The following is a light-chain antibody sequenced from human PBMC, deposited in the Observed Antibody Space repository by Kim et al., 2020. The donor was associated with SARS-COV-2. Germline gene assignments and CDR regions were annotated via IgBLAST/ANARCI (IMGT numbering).Light chain of an antibody. Sequence: NFMLTQPHSVSESPGKTVTISCTRSSGSIASNYVQWYQQRPGSAPTTVIYEDNQRPSGVPDRFSGSIDSSSNSASLTISGLKTEDEADYYCQSYDSSKPWVFGGGTQLPVL. CDR3: QSYDSSKPWV. CDR2: EDN. CDR1: SGSIASNY. J-gene: IGLJ3*02. V-gene: IGLV6-57*04.